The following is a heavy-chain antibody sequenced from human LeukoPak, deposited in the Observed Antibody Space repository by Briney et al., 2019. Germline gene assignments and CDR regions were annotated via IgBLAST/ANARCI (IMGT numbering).Heavy chain of an antibody. D-gene: IGHD6-13*01. CDR1: GGSISSYY. Sequence: SETLSLTCTVSGGSISSYYWSWIRQPAGKGLEWIGRIYTSGSTNYNPSLKSRVTISVDTSKNQFSLKLSSVTAADTAVYYCARDPGIAAPNWFDPWGQGTLVTVSS. J-gene: IGHJ5*02. CDR2: IYTSGST. CDR3: ARDPGIAAPNWFDP. V-gene: IGHV4-4*07.